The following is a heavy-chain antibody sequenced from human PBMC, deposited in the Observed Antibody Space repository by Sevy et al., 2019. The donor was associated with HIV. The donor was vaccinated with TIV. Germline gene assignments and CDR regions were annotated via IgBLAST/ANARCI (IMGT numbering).Heavy chain of an antibody. D-gene: IGHD6-19*01. Sequence: GGSLRLSCATSGFTLSDYAMHWVRQAPGKGLEYVSGISSHGGYIFYANSVKGRFTRSRDTSKNTLYPQMGRLRSEDMDVYYGAREARAGAGTGGFDYWGLGTLVTVSS. J-gene: IGHJ4*02. CDR3: AREARAGAGTGGFDY. V-gene: IGHV3-64*01. CDR1: GFTLSDYA. CDR2: ISSHGGYI.